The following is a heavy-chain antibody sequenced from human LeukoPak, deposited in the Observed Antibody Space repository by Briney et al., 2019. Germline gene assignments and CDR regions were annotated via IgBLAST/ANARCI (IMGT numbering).Heavy chain of an antibody. CDR1: GFTFSNYG. CDR2: ISGSGGST. V-gene: IGHV3-23*01. CDR3: AKRDSSV. Sequence: GGSLRLSCAASGFTFSNYGMSWVRQVPGKGLEWVSSISGSGGSTYYADSVKGRFTISRDNSKNTLFLQMNGLRAEDTAVYYCAKRDSSVWGQGTLVTVSS. J-gene: IGHJ4*02.